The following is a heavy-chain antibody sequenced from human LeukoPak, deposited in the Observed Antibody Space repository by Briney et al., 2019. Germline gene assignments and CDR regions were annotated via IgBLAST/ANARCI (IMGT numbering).Heavy chain of an antibody. CDR1: GGSISSYY. CDR2: INHSGST. V-gene: IGHV4-34*01. Sequence: SETLSLTCTVSGGSISSYYWSWIRQPPGKGLEWIGEINHSGSTNYNPSLKSRVTISVDTSKNQFSLKLSSVTAADTAVYYCASSGSYNAPFDYWGQGTLVTVSS. J-gene: IGHJ4*02. D-gene: IGHD1-26*01. CDR3: ASSGSYNAPFDY.